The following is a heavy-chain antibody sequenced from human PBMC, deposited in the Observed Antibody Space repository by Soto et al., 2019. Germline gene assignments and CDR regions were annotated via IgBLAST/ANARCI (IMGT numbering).Heavy chain of an antibody. CDR1: GYSFTSYT. J-gene: IGHJ5*02. CDR2: INAANGNA. Sequence: QVQLVQSGAEVKKPGASVKVSCKASGYSFTSYTMHWVRLAPGQRLEWMGWINAANGNAKYAQRFQGRVTITRDTSASTAYMELSSLRSEDTAVYYCARADCSSTSCSLGFDPWGQVTLVTVSS. V-gene: IGHV1-3*01. CDR3: ARADCSSTSCSLGFDP. D-gene: IGHD2-2*01.